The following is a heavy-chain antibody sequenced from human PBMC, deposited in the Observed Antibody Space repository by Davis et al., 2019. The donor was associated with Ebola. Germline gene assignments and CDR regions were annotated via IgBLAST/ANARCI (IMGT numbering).Heavy chain of an antibody. J-gene: IGHJ6*02. CDR3: ARRGSSYGMDG. V-gene: IGHV5-51*01. Sequence: GESLKISCKGTGYDFSNYWIGWVRQMPGEGLEWMGFMYPDDSDTRFSPSFQGQVTMSVDKSISTAFLQWSTLKASDTATYYCARRGSSYGMDGWGQGTTVTVSS. CDR2: MYPDDSDT. CDR1: GYDFSNYW.